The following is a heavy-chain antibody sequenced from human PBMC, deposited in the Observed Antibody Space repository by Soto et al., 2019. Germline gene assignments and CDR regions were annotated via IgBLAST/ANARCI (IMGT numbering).Heavy chain of an antibody. J-gene: IGHJ4*02. CDR1: GGSISSGGYY. CDR3: VRDLAQVGIFDY. CDR2: IYYSGST. V-gene: IGHV4-31*03. D-gene: IGHD1-26*01. Sequence: TLSLTCTVSGGSISSGGYYWTWIRQHPGKGLEWIGYIYYSGSTYYNPSLKSRVTISVDTSKNQFSLKLSSVTAADTAVYYCVRDLAQVGIFDYWGQGTLVTVSS.